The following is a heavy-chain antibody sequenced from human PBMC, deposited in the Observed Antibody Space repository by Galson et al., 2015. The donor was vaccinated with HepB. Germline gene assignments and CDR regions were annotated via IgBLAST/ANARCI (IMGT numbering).Heavy chain of an antibody. CDR3: AQRECTSCHFDY. J-gene: IGHJ4*02. CDR1: GFTFSTYA. CDR2: ISDDGGST. Sequence: SLRLSCAASGFTFSTYAMSWVRQAPGKGLEWVSVISDDGGSTYYADSVKGRFTVSRDNSKNTLYLQMNSLRADDTAVYYCAQRECTSCHFDYWGQGAMVTVSS. V-gene: IGHV3-23*01. D-gene: IGHD2-2*01.